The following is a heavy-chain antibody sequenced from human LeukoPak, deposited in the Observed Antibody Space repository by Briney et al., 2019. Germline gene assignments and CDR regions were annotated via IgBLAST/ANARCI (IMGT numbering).Heavy chain of an antibody. CDR3: ARRGVVPAAMSSYYYYMDV. CDR1: GGSISSGANY. V-gene: IGHV4-30-2*01. Sequence: PSETLSLTCTVSGGSISSGANYWSWIRQPPGRGLEWIGYISHSESAYYSPSLESRITISVDRSKNQFSLKLSSVTAADTAVYYCARRGVVPAAMSSYYYYMDVWGKGTTVTVSS. CDR2: ISHSESA. D-gene: IGHD2-2*01. J-gene: IGHJ6*03.